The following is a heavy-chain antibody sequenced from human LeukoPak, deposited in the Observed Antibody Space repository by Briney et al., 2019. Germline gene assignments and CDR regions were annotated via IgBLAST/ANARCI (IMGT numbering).Heavy chain of an antibody. Sequence: GGSLRRSGAASGFTFSSYWRSWVRQAPGKGLEWVANIKQDGSEKYYVDSVKGRFTISRDNAKNSLYLQMNSLRAEDTAVYYCARYSYGLGYWGQGTLVTLSS. CDR2: IKQDGSEK. CDR1: GFTFSSYW. CDR3: ARYSYGLGY. D-gene: IGHD5-18*01. J-gene: IGHJ4*02. V-gene: IGHV3-7*01.